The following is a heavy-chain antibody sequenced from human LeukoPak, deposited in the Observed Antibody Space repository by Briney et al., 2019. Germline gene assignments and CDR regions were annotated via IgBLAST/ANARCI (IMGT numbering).Heavy chain of an antibody. D-gene: IGHD2-8*01. CDR3: ARATNGRFDI. J-gene: IGHJ3*02. CDR2: ISSSTSYI. V-gene: IGHV3-21*01. CDR1: GFTFSSYS. Sequence: GGSLRLSCAASGFTFSSYSVNWVRQAPGKGLEWVPFISSSTSYISYADSVKGRFTISRDNAKSSLWLQMNSLRAEDTAVYYCARATNGRFDIWGQGTMVTVSS.